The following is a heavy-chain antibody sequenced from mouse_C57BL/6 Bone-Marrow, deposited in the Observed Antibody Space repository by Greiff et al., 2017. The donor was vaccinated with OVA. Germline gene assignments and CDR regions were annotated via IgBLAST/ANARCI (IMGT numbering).Heavy chain of an antibody. Sequence: DVMLVESGGGLVKPGGSLKLSCAASGFTFSDYGMHWVRQAPEKGLEWVAYISSGSSTIYYADTVKGRFTISRDNAKNTLFLQMTSLRSEDTAMYYCAKHSKGYAMDYWGQGTSVTVSS. V-gene: IGHV5-17*01. CDR1: GFTFSDYG. D-gene: IGHD2-5*01. CDR3: AKHSKGYAMDY. J-gene: IGHJ4*01. CDR2: ISSGSSTI.